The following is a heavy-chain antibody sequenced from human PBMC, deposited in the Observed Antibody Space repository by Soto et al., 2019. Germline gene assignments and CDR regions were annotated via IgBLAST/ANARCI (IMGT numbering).Heavy chain of an antibody. J-gene: IGHJ5*02. Sequence: QLVQSGAEVKKPGASVKVSCKASGYTFNDYAITWVRQAPGQGLEWVGWISASIGHTNYAQSFEGRVSVTTDRSMTTAYMELRSLRYDDTAVYYCARTSYCSGGTCTNWFDPWGQGTLVTVSS. CDR1: GYTFNDYA. CDR2: ISASIGHT. CDR3: ARTSYCSGGTCTNWFDP. D-gene: IGHD2-15*01. V-gene: IGHV1-18*01.